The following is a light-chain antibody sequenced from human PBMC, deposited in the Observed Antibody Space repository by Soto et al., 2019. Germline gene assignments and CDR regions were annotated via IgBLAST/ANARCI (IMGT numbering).Light chain of an antibody. CDR3: QRYCCSPPVT. J-gene: IGKJ4*01. CDR1: QSFSSSN. CDR2: SAS. Sequence: EVVLTQSPGTLSLSPGERATLSCRASQSFSSSNLAWYQHKPGQPPKLIVYSASRRATGIPDRFSGSGSGTDFTLTISRLETEDFALYYCQRYCCSPPVTFGGGTKVDIK. V-gene: IGKV3-20*01.